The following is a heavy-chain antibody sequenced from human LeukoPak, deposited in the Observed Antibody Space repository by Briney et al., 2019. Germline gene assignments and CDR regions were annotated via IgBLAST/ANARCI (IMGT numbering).Heavy chain of an antibody. CDR2: ISYDGSNK. V-gene: IGHV3-30*18. CDR3: AKDSNSYGYYYGMDV. D-gene: IGHD5-18*01. Sequence: GGSLRLSCAASGFTFSSYGMHWVRQAPGKGLEWVAVISYDGSNKYYADSVEGRLTISRDNSKNTLYLQMNSLRAEDTAVYYCAKDSNSYGYYYGMDVWGQGTTVTVSS. CDR1: GFTFSSYG. J-gene: IGHJ6*02.